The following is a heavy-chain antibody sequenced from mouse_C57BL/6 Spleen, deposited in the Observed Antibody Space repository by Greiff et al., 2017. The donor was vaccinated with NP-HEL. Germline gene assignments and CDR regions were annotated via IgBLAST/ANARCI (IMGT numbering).Heavy chain of an antibody. V-gene: IGHV1-80*01. CDR3: ARPDYSNSYYFDY. CDR1: GYAFSSYW. Sequence: QVQLQQSGAELVKPGASVKISCKASGYAFSSYWMNWVKQRPGKGLEWIGQIYPGDGDTNYNGKFKGKATLTADKSSSTAYMQLSSLTSEDSAVYFCARPDYSNSYYFDYWGQGTTLTVSS. J-gene: IGHJ2*01. CDR2: IYPGDGDT. D-gene: IGHD2-5*01.